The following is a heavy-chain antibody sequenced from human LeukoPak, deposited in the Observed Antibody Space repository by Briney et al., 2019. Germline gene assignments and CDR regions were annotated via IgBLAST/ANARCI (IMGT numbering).Heavy chain of an antibody. CDR3: ASGMGGNFDY. CDR2: ISYDGSNK. D-gene: IGHD1-26*01. CDR1: GFTFSSYA. J-gene: IGHJ4*02. Sequence: GGSLRLSCAASGFTFSSYAMHWVRQAPGKGLEWVAVISYDGSNKYYADSVKGRFTISRDNSKNTLYLQMNSLRAEDTAVYYCASGMGGNFDYWGQGTLVTVSS. V-gene: IGHV3-30-3*01.